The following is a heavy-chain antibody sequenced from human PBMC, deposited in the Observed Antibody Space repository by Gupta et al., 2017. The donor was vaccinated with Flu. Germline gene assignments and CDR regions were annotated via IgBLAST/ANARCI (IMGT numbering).Heavy chain of an antibody. CDR2: ISSSGGYK. CDR3: VRAHSDGDVDSNYEPYYYGWDV. Sequence: VQLVESGGGLVKPGGSLRLSCVASGFTFSSYGMNWVRQAPGRGLECVSSISSSGGYKYNADSGKARFTISRDKAEKSLVLQMSSLRAEDTAVYSGVRAHSDGDVDSNYEPYYYGWDVWGQGTTVTVSS. CDR1: GFTFSSYG. J-gene: IGHJ6*02. D-gene: IGHD3-16*01. V-gene: IGHV3-21*02.